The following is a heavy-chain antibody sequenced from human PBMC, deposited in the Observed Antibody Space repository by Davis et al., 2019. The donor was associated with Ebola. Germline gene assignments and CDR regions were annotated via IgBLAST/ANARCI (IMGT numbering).Heavy chain of an antibody. Sequence: HSQTLSLTCAISGDSVSNGGWNWIRQSPSRGLEWLGRTYYSSKWYNDYAVSVKSRITITPDTSKNQFSLQLNSVTPEDTAIYYCARGWFRSGMDVWGQGTTVTVSS. D-gene: IGHD3-10*01. V-gene: IGHV6-1*01. CDR1: GDSVSNGG. J-gene: IGHJ6*02. CDR3: ARGWFRSGMDV. CDR2: TYYSSKWYN.